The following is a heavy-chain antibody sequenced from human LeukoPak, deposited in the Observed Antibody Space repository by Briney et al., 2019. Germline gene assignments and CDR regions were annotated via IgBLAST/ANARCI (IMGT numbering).Heavy chain of an antibody. CDR1: GFTVSSNY. CDR2: IYSGGST. CDR3: AKDIAQGYTFGSIEQDY. Sequence: AGGSLRLSCVASGFTVSSNYMSWVRQAPGKGLEWVSVIYSGGSTYYADSVKGRFTISRHNSKDTLSLQMNSLRAEDTAVYYCAKDIAQGYTFGSIEQDYWGQGTLVTVSS. V-gene: IGHV3-53*01. J-gene: IGHJ4*02. D-gene: IGHD5-18*01.